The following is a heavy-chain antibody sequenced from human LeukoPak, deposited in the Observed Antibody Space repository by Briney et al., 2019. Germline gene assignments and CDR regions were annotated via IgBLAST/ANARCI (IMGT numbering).Heavy chain of an antibody. V-gene: IGHV4-59*01. Sequence: SETLSLTCTVSGGSISSYYWSWIRQPPGKGLEWIGYIYYSGSTNYNPSLKSRVTVSVDTSKNQFSLKLSSVTAADTAVYYCARSGYDWFFDYWGQGTLVTVSS. D-gene: IGHD5-12*01. CDR1: GGSISSYY. J-gene: IGHJ4*02. CDR2: IYYSGST. CDR3: ARSGYDWFFDY.